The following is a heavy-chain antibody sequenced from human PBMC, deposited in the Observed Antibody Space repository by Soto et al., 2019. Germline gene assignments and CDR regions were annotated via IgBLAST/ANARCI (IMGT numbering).Heavy chain of an antibody. D-gene: IGHD1-26*01. CDR3: ARDIVTLGPRANDAFDL. V-gene: IGHV1-3*01. CDR2: IRAGDDKT. Sequence: QVQLVQSGAEVKKPGASVKLSCRAVGYNVTTQTMNWVRQAPGQSLEWMGWIRAGDDKTKYSQKCHGRATITIDTSARTVYMELTSLTSEDTAVYYCARDIVTLGPRANDAFDLWGQGTLVTVSS. CDR1: GYNVTTQT. J-gene: IGHJ3*01.